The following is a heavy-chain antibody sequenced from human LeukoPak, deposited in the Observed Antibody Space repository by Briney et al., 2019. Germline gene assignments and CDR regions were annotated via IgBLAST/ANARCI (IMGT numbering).Heavy chain of an antibody. V-gene: IGHV3-23*01. CDR1: GLTFSDYS. D-gene: IGHD6-13*01. J-gene: IGHJ4*02. CDR2: ISAGGGST. Sequence: GGSLRLSCAASGLTFSDYSMTWVRQAPGKGLFWVSGISAGGGSTYYADSVKGRFTISRDNSRNTMYLQMNSLRAEDTAVYYCAKDAAGPEYWGQGTLVTVSS. CDR3: AKDAAGPEY.